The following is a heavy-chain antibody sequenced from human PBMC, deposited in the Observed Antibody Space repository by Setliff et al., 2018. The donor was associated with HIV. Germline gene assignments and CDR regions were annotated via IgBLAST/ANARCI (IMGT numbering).Heavy chain of an antibody. D-gene: IGHD6-13*01. CDR1: GYTLTSYH. V-gene: IGHV1-46*01. Sequence: ASVKVSCKASGYTLTSYHLHWVRQAPGQGLEWMGIINPSGVSTTYAQKFQGRVTMTRDTSTSTVYMELSSLRSEDTAVYYCASSRGSSWYLFNYGMDVWGQGTTVTVSS. CDR3: ASSRGSSWYLFNYGMDV. J-gene: IGHJ6*02. CDR2: INPSGVST.